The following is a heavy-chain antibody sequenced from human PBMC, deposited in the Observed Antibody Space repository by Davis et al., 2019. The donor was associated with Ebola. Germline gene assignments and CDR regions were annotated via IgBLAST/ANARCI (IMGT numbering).Heavy chain of an antibody. V-gene: IGHV1-18*01. J-gene: IGHJ4*02. Sequence: AASVKVSCKTSGYTFTNYGLSWVRQAPGQGLEWMGWISGDNGDTKYAQKLQDRVSMTTDTSTTTAYMELRSLRSDDTAMYYCARDRDSSGYYYQRFDSWGQGTLVTVSS. CDR3: ARDRDSSGYYYQRFDS. D-gene: IGHD3-22*01. CDR1: GYTFTNYG. CDR2: ISGDNGDT.